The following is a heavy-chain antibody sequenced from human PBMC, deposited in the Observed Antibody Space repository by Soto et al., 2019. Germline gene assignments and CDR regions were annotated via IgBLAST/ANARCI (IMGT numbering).Heavy chain of an antibody. D-gene: IGHD4-4*01. CDR2: IKPDESEK. J-gene: IGHJ5*02. CDR1: GFTFSDSG. Sequence: AGGSLRRSCTASGFTFSDSGMTWVRQAPGKGLEWVARIKPDESEKKYADSVKGRFSISRDNAKNSMYLQMDSLRGEDTAVYYCVRGGSNYASWGQGTLVTVSS. CDR3: VRGGSNYAS. V-gene: IGHV3-7*01.